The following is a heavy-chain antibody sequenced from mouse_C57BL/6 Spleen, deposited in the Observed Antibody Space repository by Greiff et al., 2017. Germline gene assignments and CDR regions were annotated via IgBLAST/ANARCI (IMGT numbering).Heavy chain of an antibody. D-gene: IGHD1-1*01. CDR3: ARRRIYYYGSSSYYAMDY. V-gene: IGHV8-12*01. Sequence: QVQLKESGPGILQSSQTLSLTCSFSGFSLSTSGMGVSWIRQPSGKGLEWLAHIYWDDDKRYNPSPKSRLTISKDTSRNQVFLKITSVDTADTATYYCARRRIYYYGSSSYYAMDYWGQGTSVTVSS. CDR1: GFSLSTSGMG. CDR2: IYWDDDK. J-gene: IGHJ4*01.